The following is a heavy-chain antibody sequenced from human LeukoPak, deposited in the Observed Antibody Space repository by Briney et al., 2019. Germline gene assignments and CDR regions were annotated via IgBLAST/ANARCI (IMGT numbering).Heavy chain of an antibody. Sequence: SETLSLTCTVSGGSISSYYWSWIRQPAGKGLEWIRRIYTSGSTNYNPSLKSRVTMSVDTSKNQFSLKLSSVTAADTAVYYCARDEYYYGSGNFYMDVWGKGTTVTISS. V-gene: IGHV4-4*07. CDR2: IYTSGST. CDR1: GGSISSYY. D-gene: IGHD3-10*01. CDR3: ARDEYYYGSGNFYMDV. J-gene: IGHJ6*03.